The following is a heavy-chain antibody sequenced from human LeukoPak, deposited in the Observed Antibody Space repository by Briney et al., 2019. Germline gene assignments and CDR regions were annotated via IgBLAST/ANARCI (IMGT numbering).Heavy chain of an antibody. V-gene: IGHV1-2*02. CDR3: ARWSQGHSSSWAPSYFDY. J-gene: IGHJ4*02. D-gene: IGHD6-13*01. Sequence: GASVKVSCKASGYTFTGYYMHWVRRAPGQGLEWMGWINPNSGGTNYAQKFQGRVTMTRDTSISTAYMELSRLRSDDTTVYYCARWSQGHSSSWAPSYFDYWGQGTLVTVSS. CDR2: INPNSGGT. CDR1: GYTFTGYY.